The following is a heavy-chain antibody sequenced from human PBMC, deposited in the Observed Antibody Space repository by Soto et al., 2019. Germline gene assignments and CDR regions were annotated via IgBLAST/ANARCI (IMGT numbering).Heavy chain of an antibody. D-gene: IGHD3-9*01. CDR3: AKRPLTWYLGLDY. J-gene: IGHJ4*02. Sequence: EVQLLESGGGLVQPGGSLRLSCAASGFTFSNYAMTWVRQAPGKGLEWVSAINGDGGGNGGSTYYADSVKGRFTISRDNSRNTLYLHMNILRVEDTAVYYCAKRPLTWYLGLDYWGQVALVTVSS. CDR2: INGDGGGNGGST. CDR1: GFTFSNYA. V-gene: IGHV3-23*01.